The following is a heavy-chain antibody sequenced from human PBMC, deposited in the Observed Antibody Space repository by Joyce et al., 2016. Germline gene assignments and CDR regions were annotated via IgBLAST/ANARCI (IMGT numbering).Heavy chain of an antibody. Sequence: QVQLVESGGGVVQPGRSLRLSCAASGFTFDYYAMHWVRQAPGKGLEWVAVIWSDGSNKYYTDSVKGRFTISRDNSRNTLYLQMNSLRAEDTAVYFCAREWDPTVTPPLAVDIWGHGTMVTVSS. V-gene: IGHV3-33*01. D-gene: IGHD4-17*01. CDR3: AREWDPTVTPPLAVDI. CDR1: GFTFDYYA. CDR2: IWSDGSNK. J-gene: IGHJ3*02.